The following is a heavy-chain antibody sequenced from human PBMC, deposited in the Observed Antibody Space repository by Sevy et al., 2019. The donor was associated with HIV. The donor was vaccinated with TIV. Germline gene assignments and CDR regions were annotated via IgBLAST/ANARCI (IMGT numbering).Heavy chain of an antibody. D-gene: IGHD1-26*01. V-gene: IGHV3-48*01. J-gene: IGHJ3*02. Sequence: GGSLRLSCAASGFTFSSYSMNWVRQAPGKGLEWVSYISSSSSTIYDADSVKGRFTISRDNAKNSLYLQMNSLRAEDTAVYYCAEGVVGAPDAFDIWGQGTMVTVSS. CDR3: AEGVVGAPDAFDI. CDR1: GFTFSSYS. CDR2: ISSSSSTI.